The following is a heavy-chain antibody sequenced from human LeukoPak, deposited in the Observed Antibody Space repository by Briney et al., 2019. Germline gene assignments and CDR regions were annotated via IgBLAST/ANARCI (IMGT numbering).Heavy chain of an antibody. CDR2: INPNTGDT. V-gene: IGHV1-2*02. CDR1: GYTFTGYY. J-gene: IGHJ4*02. Sequence: GASVKVSCKAFGYTFTGYYMHWVRQAPGQGLEWMGWINPNTGDTNYAQKFQGRVTMTRDTSISTAYMELRRLRDDDTAVYYCARDQRLWWSRGVYYFDYWGQGTLVTVSS. CDR3: ARDQRLWWSRGVYYFDY. D-gene: IGHD2-21*01.